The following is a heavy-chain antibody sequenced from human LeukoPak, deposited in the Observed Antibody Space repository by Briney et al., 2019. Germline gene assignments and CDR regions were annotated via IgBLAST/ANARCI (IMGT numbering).Heavy chain of an antibody. CDR1: GGSISSYY. D-gene: IGHD3-9*01. CDR3: ARSNYDILTGYYYYMDV. V-gene: IGHV4-4*07. Sequence: SETRSLTCTVSGGSISSYYWSWIRQPAGKGLEWIGRIYTSGSTNYNPSLKSRVTISVDTSKNQFSLKLSSVTAADTAVYYCARSNYDILTGYYYYMDVWGKGTTVTVSS. J-gene: IGHJ6*03. CDR2: IYTSGST.